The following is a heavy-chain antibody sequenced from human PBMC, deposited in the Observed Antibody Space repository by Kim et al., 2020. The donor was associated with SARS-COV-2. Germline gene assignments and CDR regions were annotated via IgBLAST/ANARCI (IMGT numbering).Heavy chain of an antibody. J-gene: IGHJ4*02. CDR3: AKDRGGNRLTYFDN. V-gene: IGHV3-23*01. CDR2: ISGSGYNT. CDR1: GLTFSGYA. D-gene: IGHD3-16*01. Sequence: GGSLRLSCAASGLTFSGYAMAWVRQAPGKGLEWVATISGSGYNTYYRDSVKGRFTISRDNSKNTLYLQINSLRAEDTALYHCAKDRGGNRLTYFDNWGQGTLVTVSS.